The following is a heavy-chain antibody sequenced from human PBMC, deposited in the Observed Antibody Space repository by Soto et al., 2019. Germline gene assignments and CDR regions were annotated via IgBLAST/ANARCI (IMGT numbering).Heavy chain of an antibody. Sequence: LSLTCSVSGGSISSGGYYWSWIRQHPGKGLEWIGNIYNSGSTYYNPSLKSRVLISVDTSKNQFSLKLTSVTAADTAVYYCARDAYYESSGALGPWGQGTLVTVSS. V-gene: IGHV4-31*03. J-gene: IGHJ5*02. CDR2: IYNSGST. D-gene: IGHD3-22*01. CDR3: ARDAYYESSGALGP. CDR1: GGSISSGGYY.